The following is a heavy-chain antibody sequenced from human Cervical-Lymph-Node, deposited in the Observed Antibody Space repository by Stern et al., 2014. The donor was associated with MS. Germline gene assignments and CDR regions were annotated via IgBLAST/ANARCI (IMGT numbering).Heavy chain of an antibody. CDR1: GYTFTDFY. Sequence: QVQLVQSGAEVKTPGASVKVSCKASGYTFTDFYLHWVRQAPGQGLEWMGWINPDSGGTNYAQKFQDCVTMTRDTSISTAYMEVRRLTSDDTAVYYCASSGYGVYYGMDVWGQGTTVTVSS. CDR2: INPDSGGT. D-gene: IGHD5-12*01. J-gene: IGHJ6*02. V-gene: IGHV1-2*04. CDR3: ASSGYGVYYGMDV.